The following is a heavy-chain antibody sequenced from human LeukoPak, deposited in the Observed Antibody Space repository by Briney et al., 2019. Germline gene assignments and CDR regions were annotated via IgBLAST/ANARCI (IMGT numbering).Heavy chain of an antibody. V-gene: IGHV1-18*01. CDR2: ISPYNGNT. CDR3: ARDNTWYFDL. Sequence: ASVKVSCTASGYTFSSYAITWVRQAPGQGLEWMGWISPYNGNTDSAQKFQDRVTMITDTSTSAAYMELRSLRSDDTAVYYCARDNTWYFDLWGRGTLVTVSS. J-gene: IGHJ2*01. CDR1: GYTFSSYA. D-gene: IGHD2/OR15-2a*01.